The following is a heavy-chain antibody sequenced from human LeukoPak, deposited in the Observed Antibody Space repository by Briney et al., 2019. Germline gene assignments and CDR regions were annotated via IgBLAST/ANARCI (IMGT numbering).Heavy chain of an antibody. CDR3: ARGGYYDSSGYYPFDY. D-gene: IGHD3-22*01. CDR1: GGSFSGYY. Sequence: KPSETLSLTCAVYGGSFSGYYWSWIRQPPGKGLEWIGEINHSGSTNYNPSLKSRVTISVDTSKNQFSLKLSSVTAADTAVYYCARGGYYDSSGYYPFDYWGQGTLVTVSS. J-gene: IGHJ4*02. CDR2: INHSGST. V-gene: IGHV4-34*01.